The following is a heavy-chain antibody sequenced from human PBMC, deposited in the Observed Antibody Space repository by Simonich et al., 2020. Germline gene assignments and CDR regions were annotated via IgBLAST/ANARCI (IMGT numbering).Heavy chain of an antibody. V-gene: IGHV3-13*01. J-gene: IGHJ5*02. CDR1: GFTFSSYD. CDR3: ARGGYSGSYNWFDP. D-gene: IGHD1-26*01. CDR2: MCTAGDT. Sequence: EVQLVESGGGLVQPGGSLRLSCAASGFTFSSYDMHWVRQATGKSREWVSAMCTAGDTYYPGSVKGRFTISRENAKNSLYLQMNSLRAGDTAVYYCARGGYSGSYNWFDPWGQGTLVTVSS.